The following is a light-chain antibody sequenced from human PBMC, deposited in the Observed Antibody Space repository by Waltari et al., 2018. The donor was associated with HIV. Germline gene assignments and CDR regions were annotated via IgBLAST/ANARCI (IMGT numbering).Light chain of an antibody. CDR3: AAWDDSLNGVV. CDR2: SNN. J-gene: IGLJ2*01. CDR1: SSNLGRTT. Sequence: SVLTQAPSASRTPGQRVTISCSGSSSNLGRTTVNWYQQLPGTAPKLLIYSNNQRPPGVPDRFSGSKSGTSASLAISGLQSADEADYYCAAWDDSLNGVVFGGGTKLTVL. V-gene: IGLV1-44*01.